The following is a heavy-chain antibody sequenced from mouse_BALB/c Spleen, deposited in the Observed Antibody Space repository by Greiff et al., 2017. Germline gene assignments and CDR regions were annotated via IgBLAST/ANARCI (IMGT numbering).Heavy chain of an antibody. CDR1: GFTFSSYG. CDR3: ARSGSSYDY. Sequence: DVHLVESGGGLVQPGGSLKLSCAASGFTFSSYGMSWVRQTPDKRLELVATINSNGGSTYYPDSVKGRFTISRDNAKNTLYLQMSSLKSEDTAMYYCARSGSSYDYWGQGTTLTVSS. V-gene: IGHV5-6-3*01. J-gene: IGHJ2*01. D-gene: IGHD1-1*01. CDR2: INSNGGST.